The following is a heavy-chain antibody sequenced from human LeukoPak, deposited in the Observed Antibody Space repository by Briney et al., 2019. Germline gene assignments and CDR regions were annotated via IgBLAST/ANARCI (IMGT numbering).Heavy chain of an antibody. D-gene: IGHD1-26*01. CDR3: ARDPYSGSYGDSYYYYMDV. CDR1: GFTFSSYN. V-gene: IGHV3-21*01. J-gene: IGHJ6*03. CDR2: VTSTGSYT. Sequence: GGSLRLSCAASGFTFSSYNMNWVRQAPGKGLEWVSSVTSTGSYTFYADSVKGRFTISRDNAKNSLYLQMNSLRAEDTAIYYCARDPYSGSYGDSYYYYMDVWGKGTTVTISS.